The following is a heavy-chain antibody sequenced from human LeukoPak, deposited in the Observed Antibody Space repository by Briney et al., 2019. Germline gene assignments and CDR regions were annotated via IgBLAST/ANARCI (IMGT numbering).Heavy chain of an antibody. CDR1: EFDFSSHA. V-gene: IGHV3-53*01. Sequence: GGSLRLSCAASEFDFSSHAMSWVRQAPGKGLEWVSVIYSGGSTYYADSVKGRFTISRDNSKNTLYLQMNSLRAEDTAVYYCARDHNGVSAFDIWGQGTMVTVSS. J-gene: IGHJ3*02. CDR3: ARDHNGVSAFDI. D-gene: IGHD2-8*01. CDR2: IYSGGST.